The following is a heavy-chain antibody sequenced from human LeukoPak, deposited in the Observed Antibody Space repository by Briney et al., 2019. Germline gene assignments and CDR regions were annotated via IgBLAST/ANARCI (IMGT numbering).Heavy chain of an antibody. CDR2: ISSSSSYI. CDR3: ARDLGYFGELSPIDY. D-gene: IGHD3-10*01. J-gene: IGHJ4*02. CDR1: AFTFNTFD. Sequence: GGSLRLSCSVSAFTFNTFDNFAMNWVRQTPGKGLEWVSSISSSSSYIYYADSVKGRFTISRDNAKNSLYLQMNSLRAEDTAVYYCARDLGYFGELSPIDYWGQGTLVTVSS. V-gene: IGHV3-21*01.